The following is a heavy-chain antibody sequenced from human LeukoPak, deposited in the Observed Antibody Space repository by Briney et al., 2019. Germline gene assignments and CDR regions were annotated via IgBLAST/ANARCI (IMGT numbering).Heavy chain of an antibody. CDR1: GLTFSSYE. Sequence: GGSLRLSCAASGLTFSSYEMNWVRKAPGKGLEWISYISSASNMIYYGESVKGRFTITRDNAKNSLYLQMNSLRAEDTAVYYCATASGSWYRYYFDSWGQGILVTVSS. CDR3: ATASGSWYRYYFDS. V-gene: IGHV3-48*03. CDR2: ISSASNMI. J-gene: IGHJ4*02. D-gene: IGHD6-13*01.